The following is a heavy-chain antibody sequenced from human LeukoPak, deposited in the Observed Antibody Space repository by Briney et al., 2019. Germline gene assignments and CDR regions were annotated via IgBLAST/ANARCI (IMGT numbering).Heavy chain of an antibody. CDR1: GGTFRSYA. CDR3: ARHEEWELPMNDY. J-gene: IGHJ4*02. V-gene: IGHV1-69*13. CDR2: IIPIFGTA. Sequence: SVKVSCKASGGTFRSYAISWVRQAPGQGLEWMGGIIPIFGTANYAQKFQGRVTITADESTSTAYMELSSLRSEDTAVYYCARHEEWELPMNDYWGQGTLVTVSS. D-gene: IGHD1-26*01.